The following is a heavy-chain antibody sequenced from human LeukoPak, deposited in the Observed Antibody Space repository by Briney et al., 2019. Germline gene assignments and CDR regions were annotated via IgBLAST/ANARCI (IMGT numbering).Heavy chain of an antibody. CDR1: GGSFGGYY. D-gene: IGHD6-13*01. CDR2: INHSGST. J-gene: IGHJ6*03. Sequence: PSETLSLTCAVYGGSFGGYYWSWIRQPPGKGLEWIGEINHSGSTNYNPSLKSRVTISVDTSKNQFSLKLSSVTAADTAVYYCARTLRGYSSSWYGYYMDVWGKGTTVTVSS. V-gene: IGHV4-34*01. CDR3: ARTLRGYSSSWYGYYMDV.